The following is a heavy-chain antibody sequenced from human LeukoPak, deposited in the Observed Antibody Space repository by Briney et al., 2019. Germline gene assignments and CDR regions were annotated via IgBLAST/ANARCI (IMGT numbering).Heavy chain of an antibody. J-gene: IGHJ4*02. D-gene: IGHD3-22*01. Sequence: PSETLSLTCAVSGGSISSGGYSWSWIRQPPGKGLEWIGYIYHSGSTYYNPSLKSRVTISIDTSKNQFSLKLTSVTAADTAVYYCARGSPSFYSDSRGYSKYYFDFWGQGTLVTVSS. CDR1: GGSISSGGYS. CDR3: ARGSPSFYSDSRGYSKYYFDF. V-gene: IGHV4-30-2*01. CDR2: IYHSGST.